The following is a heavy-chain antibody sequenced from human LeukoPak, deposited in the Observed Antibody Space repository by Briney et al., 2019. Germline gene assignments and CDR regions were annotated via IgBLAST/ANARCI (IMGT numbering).Heavy chain of an antibody. CDR1: GYTFTSYY. CDR3: AREARWPNWFDP. D-gene: IGHD4-23*01. J-gene: IGHJ5*02. V-gene: IGHV1-46*01. Sequence: ASVKVSCKASGYTFTSYYIHWVRQAPGQGLEWMGVINPSGGDTTYTQKFQGRVTMTRDTSTSTVYMELTSLRSGDTAVYYCAREARWPNWFDPWGQGTLVTVSS. CDR2: INPSGGDT.